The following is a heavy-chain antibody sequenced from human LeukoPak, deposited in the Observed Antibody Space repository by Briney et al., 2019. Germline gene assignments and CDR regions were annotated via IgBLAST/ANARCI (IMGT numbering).Heavy chain of an antibody. CDR3: ASSGSYGAFDI. D-gene: IGHD1-26*01. J-gene: IGHJ3*02. Sequence: GGSLRLSCAASGFTFSSYSMNWVRQAPGKGLEWVSSISSSSSYIYYADSVKGRFTISRDNAKDSLYLQMNSLRAEDTAVYYCASSGSYGAFDIWGQGTMVTVSS. CDR1: GFTFSSYS. V-gene: IGHV3-21*01. CDR2: ISSSSSYI.